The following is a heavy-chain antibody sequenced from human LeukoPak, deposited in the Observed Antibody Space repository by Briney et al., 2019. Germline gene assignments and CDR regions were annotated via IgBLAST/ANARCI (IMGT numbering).Heavy chain of an antibody. V-gene: IGHV5-51*01. CDR2: IHPGDSDT. D-gene: IGHD6-13*01. J-gene: IGHJ4*02. CDR1: GYSFTTYW. Sequence: GESLKISCKGSGYSFTTYWLGWVRQMPGKGLEWMGIIHPGDSDTRYSPSFQGQVTLSADRSIGTAYLQWSSLKASDTAMYYCARQGGTAAAGAFNYWGQGTLVTVSS. CDR3: ARQGGTAAAGAFNY.